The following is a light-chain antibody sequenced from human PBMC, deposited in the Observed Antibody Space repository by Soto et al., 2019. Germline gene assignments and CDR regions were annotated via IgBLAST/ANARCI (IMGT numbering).Light chain of an antibody. Sequence: EIVWTQSPGTLSLSPGEGAALSCRASQSVSRNYLAWYQQKPGQAPRLLIYTASRRATGIPDRFSGSGSGTDFTLTISRLEPEDFAVYYCQQYGSSETFGQGTKVDI. CDR2: TAS. J-gene: IGKJ1*01. CDR3: QQYGSSET. V-gene: IGKV3-20*01. CDR1: QSVSRNY.